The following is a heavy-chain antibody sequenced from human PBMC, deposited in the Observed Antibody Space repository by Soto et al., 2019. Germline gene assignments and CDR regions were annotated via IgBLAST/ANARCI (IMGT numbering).Heavy chain of an antibody. V-gene: IGHV4-61*01. J-gene: IGHJ4*02. Sequence: SETLSLTCTVSGGSVSSGSYYWCWIRQPPGKGLEWIGYIYYSGSTNYNPSLKRRVTLSVDTSKNQFSLMLSSVTAADTAVYYWARDGYPGGLDYWGQGTPVTVSS. CDR2: IYYSGST. CDR1: GGSVSSGSYY. CDR3: ARDGYPGGLDY. D-gene: IGHD5-12*01.